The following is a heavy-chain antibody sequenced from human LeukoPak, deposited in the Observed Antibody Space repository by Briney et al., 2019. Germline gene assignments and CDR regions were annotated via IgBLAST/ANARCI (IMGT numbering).Heavy chain of an antibody. J-gene: IGHJ4*02. CDR2: IRPYSGVI. CDR3: ARGRDGYRGGVGY. CDR1: GYTFTTSA. Sequence: GASLKVSCKASGYTFTTSAISWVRQAPGQGLEWMGWIRPYSGVINYAQKFQGRVTKTRDTYISTAYMELSRLRSDDTAVYYCARGRDGYRGGVGYWGQGTLVTVSS. D-gene: IGHD5-24*01. V-gene: IGHV1-2*02.